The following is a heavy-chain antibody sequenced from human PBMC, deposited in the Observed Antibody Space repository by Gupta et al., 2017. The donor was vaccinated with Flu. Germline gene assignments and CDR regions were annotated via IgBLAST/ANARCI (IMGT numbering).Heavy chain of an antibody. CDR2: VKPDGSEQ. J-gene: IGHJ4*02. CDR3: ARRGGPEGNC. CDR1: GVTFRSVW. V-gene: IGHV3-7*01. Sequence: EVRLVESGGGLVQPGGALRLSCSMSGVTFRSVWLSWVRQAPGEGLEWVANVKPDGSEQYYVDSVRGRFTISRDTTRNFLYLQMSSMRVEDTAVYYCARRGGPEGNCWGQGTLVTVSS.